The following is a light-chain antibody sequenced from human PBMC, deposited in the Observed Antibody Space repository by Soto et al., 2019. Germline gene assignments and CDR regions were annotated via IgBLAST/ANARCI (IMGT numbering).Light chain of an antibody. Sequence: QSALTQPRSVSGSPGQSVTISCTGTSSDVGGYNYVSWYQQHPGKATKLMIYDVSKRPSGVPDRFSGSKSGNTASLTISGLHAEDEADYYCCSYAGSYTYVFGTGTKVTVL. J-gene: IGLJ1*01. CDR2: DVS. V-gene: IGLV2-11*01. CDR1: SSDVGGYNY. CDR3: CSYAGSYTYV.